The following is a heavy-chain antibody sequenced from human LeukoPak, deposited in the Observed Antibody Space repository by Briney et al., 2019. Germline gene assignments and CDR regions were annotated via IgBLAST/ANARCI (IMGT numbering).Heavy chain of an antibody. CDR1: GFTFSSYS. CDR3: ARDSSIVGATTAGDWFDP. V-gene: IGHV3-48*01. J-gene: IGHJ5*02. Sequence: PGGSLRLSCAASGFTFSSYSMNWVRQAPGRGLEWVSYISSSSSTIYYADSVKGRFTISRDNAKNSLYLQMNSLRAEDTAVYYCARDSSIVGATTAGDWFDPWGQGTLVTVSS. CDR2: ISSSSSTI. D-gene: IGHD1-26*01.